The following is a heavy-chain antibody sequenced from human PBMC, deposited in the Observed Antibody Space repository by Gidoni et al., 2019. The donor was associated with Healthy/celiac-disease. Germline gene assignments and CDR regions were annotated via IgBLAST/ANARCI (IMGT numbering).Heavy chain of an antibody. Sequence: QVQLVESGGGVVQPGRSLRLSCAASGFTFSSYAMLWVRQAPGKGLEWVAVISYDGSNKYYADSVKGRFTISRDNSKNTLYLQMNSLRAEDTAVYYCARAPGIAAAFDYWGQGTLVTVSS. D-gene: IGHD6-13*01. CDR2: ISYDGSNK. CDR1: GFTFSSYA. V-gene: IGHV3-30*01. J-gene: IGHJ4*02. CDR3: ARAPGIAAAFDY.